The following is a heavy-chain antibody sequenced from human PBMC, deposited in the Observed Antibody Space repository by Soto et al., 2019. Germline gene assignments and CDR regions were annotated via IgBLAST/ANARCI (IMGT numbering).Heavy chain of an antibody. J-gene: IGHJ6*02. CDR2: ISGYNGDT. CDR3: AKNGQPPYYYYGMDV. D-gene: IGHD2-8*01. Sequence: QGQLVQSGAEVKKPGASVKVSCKASGYTCTRYGTSWVRQAPGQGLEWMGWISGYNGDTNYAQKFQGRVTMNRDTSTLTTYMELRSMTSDDTAVYYCAKNGQPPYYYYGMDVWGQGTTVTVSS. V-gene: IGHV1-18*01. CDR1: GYTCTRYG.